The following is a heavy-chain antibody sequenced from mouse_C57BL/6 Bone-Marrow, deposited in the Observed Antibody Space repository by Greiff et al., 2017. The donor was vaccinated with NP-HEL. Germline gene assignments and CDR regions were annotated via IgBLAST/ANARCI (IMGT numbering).Heavy chain of an antibody. J-gene: IGHJ2*01. CDR2: IYPGSGNT. V-gene: IGHV1-76*01. CDR1: GYTFTDYY. CDR3: ARKWAQDY. D-gene: IGHD1-3*01. Sequence: VKLVESGAELVRPGASVKLSCKASGYTFTDYYINWVKQRPGQGLEWIARIYPGSGNTYYNEKFKGKATLTAEKSSSTAYMQLSSLTSEDSAVYFCARKWAQDYWGQGTTLTVSS.